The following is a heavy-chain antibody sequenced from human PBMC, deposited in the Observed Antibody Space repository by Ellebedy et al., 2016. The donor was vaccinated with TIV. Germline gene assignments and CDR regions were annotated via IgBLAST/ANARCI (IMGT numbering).Heavy chain of an antibody. CDR1: GGSISSSSYY. CDR2: IYYSGST. Sequence: MPSETLSLTCTVSGGSISSSSYYWGWIRQPPGKGLEWIGSIYYSGSTYYNPSLKSRVTISVDTSKNQFSLKLSSVTAADTAVYYCARDPPRGALDYWGQGILVTVSS. V-gene: IGHV4-39*02. J-gene: IGHJ4*02. CDR3: ARDPPRGALDY.